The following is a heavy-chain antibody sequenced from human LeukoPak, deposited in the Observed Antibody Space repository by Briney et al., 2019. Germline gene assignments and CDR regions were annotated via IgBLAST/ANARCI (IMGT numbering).Heavy chain of an antibody. CDR3: ARDTALQGNFAY. D-gene: IGHD4-11*01. Sequence: SETLSLTCAVYGGSFSDHSWSWIRQPPGKGLEWIGGINHRGSTNNNPSLKSRVTMSGDTSKNQFSLKLSSVTAADTAVYYCARDTALQGNFAYWGQGTLVTVSS. V-gene: IGHV4-34*01. J-gene: IGHJ4*02. CDR1: GGSFSDHS. CDR2: INHRGST.